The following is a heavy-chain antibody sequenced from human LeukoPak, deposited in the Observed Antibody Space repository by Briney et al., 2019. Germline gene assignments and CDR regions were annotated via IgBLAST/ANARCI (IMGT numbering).Heavy chain of an antibody. CDR2: INPSGGST. CDR3: ARDRIAARRSISYYYYMDV. D-gene: IGHD6-6*01. V-gene: IGHV1-46*01. J-gene: IGHJ6*03. CDR1: GYTFTSYY. Sequence: GASVKVSCKASGYTFTSYYMHLVRQAPGQGLEWMGIINPSGGSTSYAQKFQGRVTMTRDMSTSTVYMEMSSLRSEDTAVYYCARDRIAARRSISYYYYMDVWGKGTTVTVSS.